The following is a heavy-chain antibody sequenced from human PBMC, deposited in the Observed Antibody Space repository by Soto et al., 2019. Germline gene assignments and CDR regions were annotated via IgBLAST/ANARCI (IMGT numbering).Heavy chain of an antibody. Sequence: EVQLEQSAAEVKKPGEPLKISCKASGYKFTTFWLNWVRQTPGKGLEWLGRIDPTDSFTNYSPPFEGHVTISVDRSISTAYLQWNSLQDSDTAIYYCARPASGGSRDAFDVWGQGTTVNVSS. CDR2: IDPTDSFT. D-gene: IGHD2-15*01. CDR3: ARPASGGSRDAFDV. J-gene: IGHJ3*01. CDR1: GYKFTTFW. V-gene: IGHV5-10-1*03.